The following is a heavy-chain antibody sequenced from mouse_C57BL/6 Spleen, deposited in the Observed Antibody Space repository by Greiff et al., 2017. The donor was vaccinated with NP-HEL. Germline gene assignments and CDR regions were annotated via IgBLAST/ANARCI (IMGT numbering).Heavy chain of an antibody. V-gene: IGHV1-82*01. Sequence: VQLQQSGPELVKPGASVKISCKASGYAFSSSWMNWVKQRPGKGLEWIGRIYPGDGDTNYNGKFKGKATLTADKSSSTAYMQLSSLTSEDSAVYFCARVLLRYYAMDYWGQGTSVTVSS. CDR3: ARVLLRYYAMDY. CDR2: IYPGDGDT. D-gene: IGHD1-1*01. CDR1: GYAFSSSW. J-gene: IGHJ4*01.